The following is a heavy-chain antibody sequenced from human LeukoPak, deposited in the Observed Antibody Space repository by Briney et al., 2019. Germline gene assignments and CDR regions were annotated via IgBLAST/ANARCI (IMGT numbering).Heavy chain of an antibody. CDR2: RYHDGRR. CDR1: GDSIRSDSW. Sequence: SETLSLTCAVSGDSIRSDSWWIWVRQAPGKGLEWIGERYHDGRRTYNPSLKSRVSVSLDESENQFSLELTSVTAADTAVYFCAREKGHLMEVDVWGQGTTVTVSS. J-gene: IGHJ6*02. V-gene: IGHV4-4*02. CDR3: AREKGHLMEVDV. D-gene: IGHD3-3*01.